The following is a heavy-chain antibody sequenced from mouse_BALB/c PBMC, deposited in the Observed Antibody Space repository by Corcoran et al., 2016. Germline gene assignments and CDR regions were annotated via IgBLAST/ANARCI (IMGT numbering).Heavy chain of an antibody. J-gene: IGHJ2*01. CDR1: GYSFIGYT. CDR3: ARCQDQYGNYDY. V-gene: IGHV1-18*01. D-gene: IGHD2-1*01. CDR2: INPYNGGT. Sequence: EVQLQLSGPELVKPGASMKIFCKASGYSFIGYTMNGVKQSHGKNLEWIGLINPYNGGTSYNQKFKGKATLTVDKSSSTAYMELLSLTSDDSAVYYCARCQDQYGNYDYWGQGTTLTVSS.